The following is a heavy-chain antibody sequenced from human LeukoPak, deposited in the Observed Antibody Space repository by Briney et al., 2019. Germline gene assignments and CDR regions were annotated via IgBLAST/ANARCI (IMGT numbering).Heavy chain of an antibody. J-gene: IGHJ4*02. V-gene: IGHV3-23*01. D-gene: IGHD4-23*01. CDR1: GFAYNTYS. Sequence: GGSLRLSCVASGFAYNTYSMKWVRQAPGEGLEWVSTISASGGSTYYADSVKGRFTISRDNSNNTLYLHMNSLRAEDTAVYYCAKDMADYGGYFGYWGQGTLVTVSS. CDR3: AKDMADYGGYFGY. CDR2: ISASGGST.